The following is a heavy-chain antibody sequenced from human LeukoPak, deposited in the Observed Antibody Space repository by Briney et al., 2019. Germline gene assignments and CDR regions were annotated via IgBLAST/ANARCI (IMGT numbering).Heavy chain of an antibody. V-gene: IGHV4-61*02. CDR2: IYTSGST. Sequence: SQTLSLTCTVSGGSISSGSYYWSWIRQPAGKGLEWIGRIYTSGSTNYNPSLKSRVTISADTSKNQFSLGLTSVTAADTAVYFCARDYSTPSYYYYYMDVWGKGTTVTVSS. D-gene: IGHD6-6*01. CDR3: ARDYSTPSYYYYYMDV. CDR1: GGSISSGSYY. J-gene: IGHJ6*03.